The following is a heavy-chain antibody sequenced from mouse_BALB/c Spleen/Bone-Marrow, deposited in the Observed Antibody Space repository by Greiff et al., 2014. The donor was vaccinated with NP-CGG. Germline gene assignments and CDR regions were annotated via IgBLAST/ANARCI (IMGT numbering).Heavy chain of an antibody. J-gene: IGHJ3*01. CDR2: IYPGSGNT. Sequence: LQQPGSELVRPGASVKLSCKASGYTFTTYWIHWVKQRHGQGLEWIGNIYPGSGNTNYGEEFKTKGTLTVDTSSSTAYMHLSSLTSEDSAVYYCTRWNGHYEGFAYWGQGTLVTVSA. D-gene: IGHD2-1*01. V-gene: IGHV1S22*01. CDR3: TRWNGHYEGFAY. CDR1: GYTFTTYW.